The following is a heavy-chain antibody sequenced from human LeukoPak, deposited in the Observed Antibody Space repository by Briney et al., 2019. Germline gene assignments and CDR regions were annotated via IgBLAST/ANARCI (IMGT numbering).Heavy chain of an antibody. V-gene: IGHV4-4*07. Sequence: PSETLSLTCTVSGGSISSYYLSWIRQPAGKGLEWIGRIYTSGSTNYNPSLKSRVTMSVDTSKNQFSLKLSSVTAADTAVYYCARDSIAVAGDYYYGMDVWGQGTTVTVSS. D-gene: IGHD6-19*01. CDR1: GGSISSYY. CDR3: ARDSIAVAGDYYYGMDV. J-gene: IGHJ6*02. CDR2: IYTSGST.